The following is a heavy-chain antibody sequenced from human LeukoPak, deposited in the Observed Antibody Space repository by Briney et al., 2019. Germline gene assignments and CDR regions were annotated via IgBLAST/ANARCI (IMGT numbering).Heavy chain of an antibody. J-gene: IGHJ6*03. CDR3: ARATWDPNYYYYMDV. Sequence: PGGSLRLSCAASGFTFSDYYMSWIRQAPGKGLEWVSYISSRGTIYYADSVKGRFTISRDNAKNSLYLHMNSLRAEDTAVYFCARATWDPNYYYYMDVWGKGTTVTISS. CDR1: GFTFSDYY. D-gene: IGHD1-26*01. V-gene: IGHV3-11*04. CDR2: ISSRGTI.